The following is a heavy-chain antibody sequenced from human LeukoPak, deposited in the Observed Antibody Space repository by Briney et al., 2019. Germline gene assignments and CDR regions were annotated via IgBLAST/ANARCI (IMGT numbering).Heavy chain of an antibody. CDR1: GYSFTCYW. D-gene: IGHD3-10*01. J-gene: IGHJ5*02. CDR3: ACREFTSTWSYP. Sequence: GESLKLSCKGVGYSFTCYWIGWERQMPGKGMEWMGVIYPGDSRTRYNPSFQGQVTISVDKSISTAYLQWVSLKASDTAMYYCACREFTSTWSYPWGQGTLVTVSS. CDR2: IYPGDSRT. V-gene: IGHV5-51*01.